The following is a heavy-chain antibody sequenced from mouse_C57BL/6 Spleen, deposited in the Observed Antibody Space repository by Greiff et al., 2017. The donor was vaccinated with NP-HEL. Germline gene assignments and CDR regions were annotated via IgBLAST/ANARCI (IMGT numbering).Heavy chain of an antibody. CDR2: INPGSGGT. Sequence: QVQLKESGAELVRPGTSVKVSCKASGYAFTNYLIEWVKQRPGQGLEWIGVINPGSGGTNYNEKFKGKATLTADKSSSTAYMQLSSLTSEDSAVYFCARGEDYSKAWFAYWGQGTLVTVSA. V-gene: IGHV1-54*01. CDR1: GYAFTNYL. CDR3: ARGEDYSKAWFAY. J-gene: IGHJ3*01. D-gene: IGHD2-5*01.